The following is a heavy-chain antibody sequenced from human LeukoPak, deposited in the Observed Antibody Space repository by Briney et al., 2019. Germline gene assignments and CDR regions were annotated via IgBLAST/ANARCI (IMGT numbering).Heavy chain of an antibody. V-gene: IGHV1-69-2*01. D-gene: IGHD3-10*01. Sequence: GASVKVPCKASGYSFTDYFMHWVQQAPGKGLEWMGRVDPEDGETIYGEKFQGRVTITADTSTDTAYMELSSPRSEDTAVYYCTTAGKFYYGSGSPSWFDPWGQGTLVTVSS. J-gene: IGHJ5*02. CDR2: VDPEDGET. CDR3: TTAGKFYYGSGSPSWFDP. CDR1: GYSFTDYF.